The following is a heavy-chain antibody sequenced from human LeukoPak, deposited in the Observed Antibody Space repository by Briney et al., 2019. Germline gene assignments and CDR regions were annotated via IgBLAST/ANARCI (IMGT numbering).Heavy chain of an antibody. Sequence: SETLSLTCSLSGGSISSSSYYWGWIRQPPGRGLEWIGSIYYSGSTYYNPSLNSRVTVSVDTSKNQFSLKLSSVTAADTAVYYCARREGSSGYYWGQGTLVTVSS. D-gene: IGHD3-22*01. CDR1: GGSISSSSYY. CDR2: IYYSGST. CDR3: ARREGSSGYY. V-gene: IGHV4-39*01. J-gene: IGHJ4*02.